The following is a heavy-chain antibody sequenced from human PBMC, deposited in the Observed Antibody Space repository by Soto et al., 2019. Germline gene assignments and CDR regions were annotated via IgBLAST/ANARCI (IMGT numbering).Heavy chain of an antibody. CDR2: IKSKTDGGTT. J-gene: IGHJ2*01. V-gene: IGHV3-15*01. CDR3: TTTPEAYCGGDCYLYDWYFDL. CDR1: GFTFSNAW. D-gene: IGHD2-21*02. Sequence: GGSLRLSCAASGFTFSNAWMSWVRQAPGKGLEWVGRIKSKTDGGTTDYAAPVKGRFTISRDDSKNTLYLQMNSLKTEDTAVYYCTTTPEAYCGGDCYLYDWYFDLWGRGTLVTVSS.